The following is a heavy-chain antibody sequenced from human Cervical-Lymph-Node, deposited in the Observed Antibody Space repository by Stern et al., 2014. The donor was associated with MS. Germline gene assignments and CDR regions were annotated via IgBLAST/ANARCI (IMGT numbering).Heavy chain of an antibody. V-gene: IGHV3-30*18. Sequence: VQLVQSGGGVVQPGRSLRLSCAASGFTFSSYGMHWVRQAPGKGLEWVALSSHDGNKKNYADSLKGRFTISRDNSKNTLYLQLNSLRPEDTGIYYCAKDVDYDFWSGYPDYWGQGALVTVSS. CDR3: AKDVDYDFWSGYPDY. D-gene: IGHD3-3*01. CDR1: GFTFSSYG. CDR2: SSHDGNKK. J-gene: IGHJ4*02.